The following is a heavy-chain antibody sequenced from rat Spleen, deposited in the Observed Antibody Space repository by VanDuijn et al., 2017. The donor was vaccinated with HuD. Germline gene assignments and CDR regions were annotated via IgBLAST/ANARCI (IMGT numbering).Heavy chain of an antibody. J-gene: IGHJ2*01. Sequence: EVQLQESGPGLVKPSQSLSLTCSFTDYSITSTYWDWIRKFPGNKMEWIGHISYSGSTNYNPSLKSRISITRDTSKNQFFLQLNSVTTEDTATYYCARRRGQVYNNYFDYWGQGVMVTVSS. V-gene: IGHV3-1*01. D-gene: IGHD1-10*01. CDR2: ISYSGST. CDR1: DYSITSTY. CDR3: ARRRGQVYNNYFDY.